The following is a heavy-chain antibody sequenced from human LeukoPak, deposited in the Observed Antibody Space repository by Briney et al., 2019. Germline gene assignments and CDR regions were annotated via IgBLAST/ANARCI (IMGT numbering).Heavy chain of an antibody. Sequence: PGGSLRLSCAASGINFRSSGMHWVRQAPGKGLEWVTFIQNDGSDKYYAASVNGRFTISRDNSKNTVYLHMASLRADDTALYYCAREGGRAVPGRFDQWGQGTLVTVSS. D-gene: IGHD6-13*01. V-gene: IGHV3-30*02. CDR3: AREGGRAVPGRFDQ. J-gene: IGHJ4*02. CDR1: GINFRSSG. CDR2: IQNDGSDK.